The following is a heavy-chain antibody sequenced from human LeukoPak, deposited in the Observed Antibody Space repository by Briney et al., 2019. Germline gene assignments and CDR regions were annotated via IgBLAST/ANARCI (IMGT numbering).Heavy chain of an antibody. Sequence: PGGSLRLSCAASGFTFSSYAMNWVRQAPGRGLEWVSGFSGSCGTTYYADSVKGRFTISRDNSKNTLYLQMNSLRAEDTAVYYCANGNRCTSPNCLGYYYFYMDVWGKGTTVTVSS. D-gene: IGHD2-8*01. CDR3: ANGNRCTSPNCLGYYYFYMDV. CDR2: FSGSCGTT. V-gene: IGHV3-23*01. CDR1: GFTFSSYA. J-gene: IGHJ6*03.